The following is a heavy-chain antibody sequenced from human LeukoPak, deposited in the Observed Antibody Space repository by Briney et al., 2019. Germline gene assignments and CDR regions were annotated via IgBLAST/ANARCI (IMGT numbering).Heavy chain of an antibody. D-gene: IGHD6-19*01. CDR2: IYYSGST. CDR1: GVSISSSSYY. V-gene: IGHV4-39*07. J-gene: IGHJ4*02. CDR3: ARGLNSSGWYHFDY. Sequence: SETLSLTCTVSGVSISSSSYYWGWIRQPPGKGLEWIGSIYYSGSTYYNPSLKSRVTISVDTSKNQFSLKLSSVTAADTAVYYCARGLNSSGWYHFDYWGQGTLVTVSS.